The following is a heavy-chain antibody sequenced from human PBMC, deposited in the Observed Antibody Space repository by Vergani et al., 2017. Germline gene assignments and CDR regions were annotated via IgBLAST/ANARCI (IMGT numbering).Heavy chain of an antibody. CDR1: GYTFRNSG. Sequence: QVQLVQSGAEVKKPGASVKVSCEGSGYTFRNSGISWVRQAPGEGLEWLGWISVYNGETKFAQKFQGRVTLTRDTSTDTAYMEMGSLRSDDTAVYYCARDRGNSGDYNFDYWGQGTLVTVSS. D-gene: IGHD1-26*01. J-gene: IGHJ4*02. CDR3: ARDRGNSGDYNFDY. V-gene: IGHV1-18*04. CDR2: ISVYNGET.